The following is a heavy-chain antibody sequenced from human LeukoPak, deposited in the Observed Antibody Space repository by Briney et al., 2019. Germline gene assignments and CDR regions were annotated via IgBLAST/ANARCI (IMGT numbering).Heavy chain of an antibody. CDR3: ATSGYNNIDY. J-gene: IGHJ4*02. Sequence: GGPLRLSCAASGFSFSSNSMNWVRQAPGKGLEWVSYISSGSSTIYYADSVKGRFTISRDNAKRSLYLQMNNLRAEDTAVYYCATSGYNNIDYWGQGTVVAVSS. CDR2: ISSGSSTI. D-gene: IGHD1-1*01. V-gene: IGHV3-48*04. CDR1: GFSFSSNS.